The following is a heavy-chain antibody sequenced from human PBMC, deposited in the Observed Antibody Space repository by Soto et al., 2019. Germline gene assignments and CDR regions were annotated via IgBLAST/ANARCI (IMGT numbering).Heavy chain of an antibody. J-gene: IGHJ3*02. V-gene: IGHV3-33*01. Sequence: GGSLRLSCAASGFTFSSYGMHWVRQAPGKGLEWVAVIWYDGSNKYYADSVKGRFTISRDNSKNTLYLQMNSLGAEDTAVYYCARPAGSSDAFDIWGQGTMVTVSS. CDR2: IWYDGSNK. CDR3: ARPAGSSDAFDI. CDR1: GFTFSSYG. D-gene: IGHD2-2*01.